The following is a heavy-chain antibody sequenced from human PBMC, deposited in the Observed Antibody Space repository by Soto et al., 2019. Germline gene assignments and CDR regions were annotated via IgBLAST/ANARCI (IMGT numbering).Heavy chain of an antibody. D-gene: IGHD7-27*01. CDR2: ISYDGSKK. Sequence: WGSLLLACAASEFTFSSYAMHWVRQAPGKGLEWLTVISYDGSKKYYADSMKGRFTVSRDNSKNTLYLQINSLRAEDTAVYYCARAAYTNWDFYYGMDVWGQGTTVTVSS. CDR3: ARAAYTNWDFYYGMDV. J-gene: IGHJ6*02. V-gene: IGHV3-30-3*01. CDR1: EFTFSSYA.